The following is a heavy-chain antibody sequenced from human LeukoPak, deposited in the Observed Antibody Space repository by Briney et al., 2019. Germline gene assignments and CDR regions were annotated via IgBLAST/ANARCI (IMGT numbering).Heavy chain of an antibody. CDR3: ASAYSSGYYSFDH. V-gene: IGHV3-74*01. CDR2: INSDGRST. Sequence: GGSLRLSCAASGFTFSGYWMHWVRQAPGKGLVWVSRINSDGRSTSYADSVKGRFTISRDNAKNTLDLQMNSLRAEDMAVYYCASAYSSGYYSFDHWGQGTLVTVSS. CDR1: GFTFSGYW. J-gene: IGHJ4*02. D-gene: IGHD3-22*01.